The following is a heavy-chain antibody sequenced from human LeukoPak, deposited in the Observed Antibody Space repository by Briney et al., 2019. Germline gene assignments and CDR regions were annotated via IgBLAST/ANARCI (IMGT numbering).Heavy chain of an antibody. Sequence: SETLSLTCAVSGVSFNGYYWSWVRQTPGKGLEWIGEINHSGYTNDSPSLKSRVTLSIDTSRKQFSLNVRSVTVADTGIYYCTRMTTGHDYWGQGTLVTVSS. CDR3: TRMTTGHDY. CDR2: INHSGYT. J-gene: IGHJ4*02. CDR1: GVSFNGYY. D-gene: IGHD4-17*01. V-gene: IGHV4-34*01.